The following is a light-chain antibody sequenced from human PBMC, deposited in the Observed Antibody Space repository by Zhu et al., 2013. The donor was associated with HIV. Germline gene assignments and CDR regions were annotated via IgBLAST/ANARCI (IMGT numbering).Light chain of an antibody. Sequence: DIQMTQSPSSLSASVGDRVTITCRASQVIRNALDWYQQKPGMAPKRLIYAASTLQSGVPSRFSGSGSGTDFTLTISSLQPEDFATYYCQQSDSSPITFGQGTRLEIK. V-gene: IGKV1-39*01. J-gene: IGKJ5*01. CDR2: AAS. CDR3: QQSDSSPIT. CDR1: QVIRNA.